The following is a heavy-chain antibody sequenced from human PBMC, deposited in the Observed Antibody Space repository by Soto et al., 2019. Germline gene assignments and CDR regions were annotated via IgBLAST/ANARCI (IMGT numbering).Heavy chain of an antibody. CDR1: GLTFGSYA. J-gene: IGHJ4*02. V-gene: IGHV3-23*01. Sequence: EVQLLESGGGLVQPGGSLNLSCEASGLTFGSYALSWVRQAPGKGLEWVSAISGRGGSTYYADSVKGRFTISRDNSKNTLYLQMNSLRAEDTAVYYCAKPGRYSSSWYYGDFDYWGQGTLVTVSS. D-gene: IGHD6-13*01. CDR2: ISGRGGST. CDR3: AKPGRYSSSWYYGDFDY.